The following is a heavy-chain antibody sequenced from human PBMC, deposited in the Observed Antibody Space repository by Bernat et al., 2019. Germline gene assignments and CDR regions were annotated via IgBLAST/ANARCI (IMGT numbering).Heavy chain of an antibody. V-gene: IGHV3-30-3*01. CDR1: GFTFSSYA. CDR2: ISYDGSNK. Sequence: QVQLVESGGGVVQPGRSLRLSCAASGFTFSSYAMHWVRQAPGKGLEWVAVISYDGSNKYYADSVKGRFTISRDNSKNTLYLQMNSLRAEETAVYYGARGDYDSSGYLFWGQGPLVTVPS. J-gene: IGHJ4*02. CDR3: ARGDYDSSGYLF. D-gene: IGHD3-22*01.